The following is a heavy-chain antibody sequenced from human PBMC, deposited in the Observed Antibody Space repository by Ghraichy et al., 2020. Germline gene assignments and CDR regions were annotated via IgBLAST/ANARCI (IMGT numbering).Heavy chain of an antibody. CDR1: GFTFSSYA. D-gene: IGHD5-24*01. J-gene: IGHJ3*02. Sequence: GESLNISCAASGFTFSSYAMSWVRQAPGKGLEWVSAISGSGGSTYYADSVKGRFTISRDNSKNTLYLQMNSLRAEDTAVYYCAREMATIDDAFDIWGQGTMVTVSS. CDR2: ISGSGGST. V-gene: IGHV3-23*01. CDR3: AREMATIDDAFDI.